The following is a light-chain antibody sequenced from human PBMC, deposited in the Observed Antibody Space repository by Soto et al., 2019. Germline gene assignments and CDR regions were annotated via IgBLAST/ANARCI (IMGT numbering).Light chain of an antibody. CDR1: QSVSSY. CDR2: DAS. J-gene: IGKJ5*01. Sequence: EIVLTQSPATLSLSPGERATISCEASQSVSSYLAWYQQKPGQAPRLLLYDASNRATGIPARFSGSGSGAAFTLPISSLEPEDFAVYYCQQRSNWPQITFGQGTRLEI. CDR3: QQRSNWPQIT. V-gene: IGKV3-11*01.